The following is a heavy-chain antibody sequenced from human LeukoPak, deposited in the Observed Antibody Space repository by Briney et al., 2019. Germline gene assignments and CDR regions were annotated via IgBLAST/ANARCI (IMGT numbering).Heavy chain of an antibody. D-gene: IGHD3-22*01. CDR3: AIDYYDSSGYPNPQYHFDY. Sequence: ASVKVSCKASGGTFSSYAISWVRQAPGQGLEWMGGIIPIFGTANYAQKFQGRATITADESTSTAYMELSSLRSEDTAVYYCAIDYYDSSGYPNPQYHFDYWGQGTLVTVSS. V-gene: IGHV1-69*13. J-gene: IGHJ4*02. CDR2: IIPIFGTA. CDR1: GGTFSSYA.